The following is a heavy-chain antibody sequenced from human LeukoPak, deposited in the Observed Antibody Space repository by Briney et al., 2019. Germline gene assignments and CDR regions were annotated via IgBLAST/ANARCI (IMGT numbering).Heavy chain of an antibody. J-gene: IGHJ5*02. CDR2: INPSGGST. CDR1: GYTFTIHY. V-gene: IGHV1-46*01. D-gene: IGHD6-19*01. CDR3: ARGSEVAVAGEGVDP. Sequence: ASVKVSCKASGYTFTIHYIQWVRQAPGQGLEWMGIINPSGGSTSYAQKFQGRVTLTRDTSTSTVYMELSSLRSEDTTVYYCARGSEVAVAGEGVDPWGQGTLVTVSS.